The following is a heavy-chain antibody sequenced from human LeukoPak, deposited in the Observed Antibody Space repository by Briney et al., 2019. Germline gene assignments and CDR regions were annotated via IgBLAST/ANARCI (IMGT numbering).Heavy chain of an antibody. Sequence: GGSLRLSCAASESTVISKYMSWVRQDPGKGLEWVSTIYSGDNAYYADSVKGRFIISRDNSKNTVYLQMNSLRAEDTAVYYCARDPPMRKAFDIWGQGTMVTVSS. CDR3: ARDPPMRKAFDI. CDR1: ESTVISKY. D-gene: IGHD3-22*01. CDR2: IYSGDNA. V-gene: IGHV3-53*01. J-gene: IGHJ3*02.